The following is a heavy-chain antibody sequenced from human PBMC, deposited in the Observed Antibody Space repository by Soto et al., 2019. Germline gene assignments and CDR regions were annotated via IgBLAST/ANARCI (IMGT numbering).Heavy chain of an antibody. CDR2: ISSRGDET. CDR3: AKGAVSASRFDY. Sequence: EVQLLESGGGLVQPGGSLRLSCAASGFIFNTNSMTWVRQAPGKGLEWVSSISSRGDETYYADAVKGRFTISRDNSKSTLYLQMSSLRAEDTAVYYCAKGAVSASRFDYGGQGTLVLVSS. CDR1: GFIFNTNS. J-gene: IGHJ4*02. D-gene: IGHD6-13*01. V-gene: IGHV3-23*01.